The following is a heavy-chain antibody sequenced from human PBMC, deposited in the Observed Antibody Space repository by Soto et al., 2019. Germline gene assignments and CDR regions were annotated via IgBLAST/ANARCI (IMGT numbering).Heavy chain of an antibody. D-gene: IGHD3-3*01. V-gene: IGHV4-59*01. CDR2: IYYSGST. Sequence: SETLSLTCTVSGGSISSYYWSWIRQPPGKGLEWIGYIYYSGSTNYNPSLKSRVTIPVDKSKNQFSLKLSSVTAADTAVYYCARGGSGYYNPFDYWGQGTLVTVSS. CDR1: GGSISSYY. CDR3: ARGGSGYYNPFDY. J-gene: IGHJ4*01.